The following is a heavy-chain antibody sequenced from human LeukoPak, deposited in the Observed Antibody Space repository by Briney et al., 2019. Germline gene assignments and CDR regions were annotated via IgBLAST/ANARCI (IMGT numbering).Heavy chain of an antibody. D-gene: IGHD4-11*01. CDR3: ARVLPYDYINRFDR. V-gene: IGHV3-48*01. Sequence: QPGGSLRLSCAASGFTFSTYSMNWVRQAPGKGLEWVSYISSSTSTIYYADSVKGRFTITRDNAKNSLYRQMNSLRAEDTAVYYCARVLPYDYINRFDRWGQGTLVTVSS. CDR1: GFTFSTYS. J-gene: IGHJ5*02. CDR2: ISSSTSTI.